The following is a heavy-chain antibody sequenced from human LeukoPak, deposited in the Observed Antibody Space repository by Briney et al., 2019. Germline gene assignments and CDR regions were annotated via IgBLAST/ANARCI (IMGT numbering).Heavy chain of an antibody. CDR1: GFTFSDYY. J-gene: IGHJ5*02. D-gene: IGHD6-19*01. Sequence: GGSLRLSCAASGFTFSDYYMSWIRQAPGKGLEWVSYISSSGSTIYYADSVKGRFTISRDNAKNSLYLQMNSLRAEDTAVYYCAKEALSGYGYSSGINWFDPWGQGTLVTVSS. CDR3: AKEALSGYGYSSGINWFDP. CDR2: ISSSGSTI. V-gene: IGHV3-11*04.